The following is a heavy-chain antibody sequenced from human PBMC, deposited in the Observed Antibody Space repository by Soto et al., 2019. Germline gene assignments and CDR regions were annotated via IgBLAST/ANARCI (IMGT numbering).Heavy chain of an antibody. CDR3: ARVVSGYSYGALGY. J-gene: IGHJ4*02. CDR2: IWNDGSNK. V-gene: IGHV3-33*01. Sequence: GGSLRLSCVAPGFTFSSYGMHWVRQAPGKGLEWVAVIWNDGSNKYYADSVKGRFTISVDNSKNTLYLQMDSLRAEDTAVYYCARVVSGYSYGALGYWGQGTLVTVSS. D-gene: IGHD5-18*01. CDR1: GFTFSSYG.